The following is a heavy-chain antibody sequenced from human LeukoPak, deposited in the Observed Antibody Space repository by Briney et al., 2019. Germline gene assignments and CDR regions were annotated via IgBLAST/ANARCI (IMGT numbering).Heavy chain of an antibody. CDR3: ARDRELWLPNWFDP. V-gene: IGHV1-2*02. CDR2: INPNSGGT. J-gene: IGHJ5*02. D-gene: IGHD5-18*01. Sequence: ASVKVSCKACGYTFTGYYMHWVRQAPGQGVEWMGWINPNSGGTNYAQKFQGRVTMTRDTSISTAYMELSRLRSDDTAVYYCARDRELWLPNWFDPWGQGTLVTVSS. CDR1: GYTFTGYY.